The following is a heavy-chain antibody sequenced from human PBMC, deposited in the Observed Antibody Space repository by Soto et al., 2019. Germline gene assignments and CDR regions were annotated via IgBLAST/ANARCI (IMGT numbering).Heavy chain of an antibody. J-gene: IGHJ4*02. CDR1: GGSISSSSYY. Sequence: SETLSLTCTASGGSISSSSYYWGWIRQPPGKGLEWIGGIYYSGSTYYNPSLKSRVTISVDTSKNQFSLKLSSVTAADTAVYYCARLTIFGVVIHYWGQGTLVTVSS. V-gene: IGHV4-39*01. CDR2: IYYSGST. D-gene: IGHD3-3*01. CDR3: ARLTIFGVVIHY.